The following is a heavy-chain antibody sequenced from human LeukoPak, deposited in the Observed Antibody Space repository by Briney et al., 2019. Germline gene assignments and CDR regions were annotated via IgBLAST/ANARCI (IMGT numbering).Heavy chain of an antibody. CDR2: IYTSGST. Sequence: PSETLSLTCTVSGGSISSGSYYWSWIRQPAGKGLEWIGRIYTSGSTNYNPSLKSRVTISVDTSKNQFSLKLTSVTAADTAVYYCARADRYPTNWYAIFFDSWGPGTLVTVSS. V-gene: IGHV4-61*02. J-gene: IGHJ4*02. CDR1: GGSISSGSYY. CDR3: ARADRYPTNWYAIFFDS. D-gene: IGHD6-13*01.